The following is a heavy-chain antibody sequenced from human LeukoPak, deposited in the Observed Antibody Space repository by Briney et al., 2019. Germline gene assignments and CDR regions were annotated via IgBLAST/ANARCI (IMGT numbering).Heavy chain of an antibody. CDR3: ARGTNWSPLDFDY. Sequence: PGGSLRLSCAASGFTFSSYSMNWVRQAPGKGLEWVSFIGGSGTYMYYAGSVKGRFTISRDNADNSLYLQMNSLRAEDTAVYFCARGTNWSPLDFDYWGQGTQVTVSS. V-gene: IGHV3-21*01. J-gene: IGHJ4*02. CDR1: GFTFSSYS. CDR2: IGGSGTYM. D-gene: IGHD1-20*01.